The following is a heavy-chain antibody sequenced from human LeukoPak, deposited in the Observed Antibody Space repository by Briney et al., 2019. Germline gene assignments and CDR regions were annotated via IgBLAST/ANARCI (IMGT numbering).Heavy chain of an antibody. J-gene: IGHJ4*02. Sequence: GGSLRLSCAASGFIFSNYNINWVRQTPGKGLEWLSYISSSSGTIYYADSVKGRFTISGDNAKNSLYLQMNSLRAEDTAVYYCARALGYGYGYAVDYWGQGTLVTVSS. CDR2: ISSSSGTI. CDR3: ARALGYGYGYAVDY. D-gene: IGHD5-18*01. V-gene: IGHV3-48*01. CDR1: GFIFSNYN.